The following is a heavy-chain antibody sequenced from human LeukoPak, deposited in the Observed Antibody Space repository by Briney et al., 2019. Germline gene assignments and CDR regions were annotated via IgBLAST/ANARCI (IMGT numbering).Heavy chain of an antibody. V-gene: IGHV3-74*01. D-gene: IGHD5-12*01. Sequence: GGSLTLSCAPSGFTFSIYWVHWVRQAPGKGLVWVSRINSDGSSTSYADSVKGRLTISRDNAKNTLYLQMNSLRAEDTAVYYCARGPSGYHNTGGQGTLVTVSS. CDR2: INSDGSST. J-gene: IGHJ4*02. CDR3: ARGPSGYHNT. CDR1: GFTFSIYW.